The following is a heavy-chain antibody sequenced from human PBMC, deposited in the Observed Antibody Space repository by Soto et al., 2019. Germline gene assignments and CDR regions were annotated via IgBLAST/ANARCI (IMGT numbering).Heavy chain of an antibody. V-gene: IGHV3-21*01. D-gene: IGHD4-17*01. CDR1: GVTFSTYT. CDR3: ARGPRFDYGDYGTLYFDY. CDR2: ISSSSSYI. Sequence: GGSLRLSCAASGVTFSTYTLSWVRQAPGKGLEWVSSISSSSSYIYYADSVKGRFTISRDNAKNSLYLQMNSLRAEDTAVYYCARGPRFDYGDYGTLYFDYWGQGTLVTVSS. J-gene: IGHJ4*02.